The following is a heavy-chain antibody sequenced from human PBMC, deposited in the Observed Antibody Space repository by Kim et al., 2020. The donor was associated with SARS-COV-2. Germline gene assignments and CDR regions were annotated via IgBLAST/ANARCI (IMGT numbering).Heavy chain of an antibody. Sequence: GGSLRLSYAASGFTFSSYDMHWVRQATGKGLEWVSAIGTAGDTFYPGSVKGRFTISREDAKNSLYLQMNSLRAGDTAVYYCARDRTSGWYVDLRARATLV. CDR3: ARDRTSGWYVDL. J-gene: IGHJ2*01. CDR2: IGTAGDT. V-gene: IGHV3-13*01. CDR1: GFTFSSYD. D-gene: IGHD2-2*01.